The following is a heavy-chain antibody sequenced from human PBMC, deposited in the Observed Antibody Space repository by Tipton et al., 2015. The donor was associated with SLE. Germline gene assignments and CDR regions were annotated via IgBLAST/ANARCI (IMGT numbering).Heavy chain of an antibody. V-gene: IGHV3-30*02. Sequence: SLRLSCAASGFIFSSHGMHWVRQAPGKGLEWVAFIRFAGSSEYYADSVKGRFTISRDNSKNTLYLQMKSLRAEDTAVYYCAKDDFWSGAYYYNGLDVWGQGTTVTVSS. CDR3: AKDDFWSGAYYYNGLDV. CDR2: IRFAGSSE. CDR1: GFIFSSHG. J-gene: IGHJ6*02. D-gene: IGHD3-3*01.